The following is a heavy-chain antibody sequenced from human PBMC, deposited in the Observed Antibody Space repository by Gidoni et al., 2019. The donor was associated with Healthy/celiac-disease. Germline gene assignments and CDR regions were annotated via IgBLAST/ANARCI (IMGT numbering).Heavy chain of an antibody. CDR1: GFTFSSYA. V-gene: IGHV3-23*01. Sequence: EVQLLESGGGLVKPGGSLRLSCAATGFTFSSYAMSWVRQASGKGLEWVSAISGSGGSTYYADSVKGRFTISRDNSKNTLYLQMNSLRAEDTAVYYCAKDLGTTVTKRGFYYYYGMDVWGQGTTVTVSS. D-gene: IGHD4-17*01. J-gene: IGHJ6*02. CDR2: ISGSGGST. CDR3: AKDLGTTVTKRGFYYYYGMDV.